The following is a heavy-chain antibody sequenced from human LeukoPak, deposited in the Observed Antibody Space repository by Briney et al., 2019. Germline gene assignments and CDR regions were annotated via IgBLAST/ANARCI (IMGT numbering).Heavy chain of an antibody. D-gene: IGHD6-19*01. CDR3: ARNEQWLGIDP. CDR1: GGSFSGYY. CDR2: INHSGST. V-gene: IGHV4-34*01. Sequence: SETLSLTCAVYGGSFSGYYWSWLRQPPGKGLEWIGEINHSGSTNYNPSLKSRVTISVDTSKNQFSLKLSSVTAADTAVYYCARNEQWLGIDPWGQGTLVTVSS. J-gene: IGHJ5*02.